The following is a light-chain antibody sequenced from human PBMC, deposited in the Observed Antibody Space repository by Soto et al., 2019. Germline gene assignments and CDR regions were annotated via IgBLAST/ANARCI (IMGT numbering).Light chain of an antibody. V-gene: IGKV3-11*01. CDR1: QSVSSTY. CDR3: QQRSNWRWT. J-gene: IGKJ1*01. CDR2: DAS. Sequence: EIVLTQSPGTLSLSPGDRATLSCKTSQSVSSTYLAWYQQKPGQAPRLLIYDASNRATGIPARFSGSGSGTDFTLTISSLEPEDFAVYYCQQRSNWRWTFGQGTKVDIK.